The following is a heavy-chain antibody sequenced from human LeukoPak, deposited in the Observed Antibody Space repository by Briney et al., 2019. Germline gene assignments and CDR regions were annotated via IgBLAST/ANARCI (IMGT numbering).Heavy chain of an antibody. J-gene: IGHJ4*02. D-gene: IGHD5-12*01. CDR3: ARYSGNPASFEY. Sequence: GGSLRLSCAASGFTFSGYAMTWVRQAPGKGLEWVSTIGVSGGSTFYADSVKGRFTNSRDNSKNTLYLQMNSLRAEDTGVYYCARYSGNPASFEYWGQGTLVTVSS. V-gene: IGHV3-23*01. CDR2: IGVSGGST. CDR1: GFTFSGYA.